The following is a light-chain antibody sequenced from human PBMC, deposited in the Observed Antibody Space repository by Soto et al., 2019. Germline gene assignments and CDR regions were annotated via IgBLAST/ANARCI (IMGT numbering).Light chain of an antibody. CDR3: QQYDVSPIT. CDR2: GAS. J-gene: IGKJ5*01. Sequence: IVLTQSPGTLSLSPGERATLSCRASQSVSSSYLAWYQQKPGQAPRLLIYGASSRATGIPDRFSGSGSGSEFTLTISRLEPEDFAVYYCQQYDVSPITFGQGTRLEIK. CDR1: QSVSSSY. V-gene: IGKV3-20*01.